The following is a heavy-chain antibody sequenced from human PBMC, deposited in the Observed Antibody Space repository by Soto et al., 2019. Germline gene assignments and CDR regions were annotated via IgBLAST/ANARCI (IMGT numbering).Heavy chain of an antibody. J-gene: IGHJ4*02. D-gene: IGHD1-1*01. CDR3: AKFGMATTKRSPPYYIDY. CDR2: ISGSGGGT. Sequence: PGGSLRLSCAASGFTFSSYAMSWVRQAPGKGLEWVSSISGSGGGTYYADSVKGRFTFSRDNSKNTLYLQMNSLRAEDTAVYYCAKFGMATTKRSPPYYIDYWGQGALLTV. V-gene: IGHV3-23*01. CDR1: GFTFSSYA.